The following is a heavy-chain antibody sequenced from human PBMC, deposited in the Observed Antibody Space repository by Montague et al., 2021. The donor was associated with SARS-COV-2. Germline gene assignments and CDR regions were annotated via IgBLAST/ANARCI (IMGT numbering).Heavy chain of an antibody. CDR2: RT. J-gene: IGHJ6*02. Sequence: RTNYNPSLKSRVTISVDTSKNQFSLKLSSVTAADTAVYYRAREGMVRGVNPHYYYGMDVWGQGTTVTVSS. D-gene: IGHD3-10*01. V-gene: IGHV4-59*01. CDR3: AREGMVRGVNPHYYYGMDV.